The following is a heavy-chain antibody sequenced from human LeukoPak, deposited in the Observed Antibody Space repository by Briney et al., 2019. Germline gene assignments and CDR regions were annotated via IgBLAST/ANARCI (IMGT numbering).Heavy chain of an antibody. V-gene: IGHV6-1*01. CDR1: GDSVSSNIVA. Sequence: SQTPSLTCAISGDSVSSNIVAWNWIRQSPSRGLEWLGRAYSRSRGGRDYAISVRSRINIDTDTSRNRFSLQLSSVTPEDTAVYYCARGTNSTFDVWGQGTMVTVSS. CDR3: ARGTNSTFDV. D-gene: IGHD1-7*01. J-gene: IGHJ3*01. CDR2: AYSRSRGGR.